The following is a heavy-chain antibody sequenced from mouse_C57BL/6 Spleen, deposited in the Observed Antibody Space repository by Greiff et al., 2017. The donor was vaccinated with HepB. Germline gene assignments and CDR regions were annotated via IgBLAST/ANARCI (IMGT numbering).Heavy chain of an antibody. J-gene: IGHJ4*01. D-gene: IGHD3-2*02. CDR2: ISSGGSYT. Sequence: EVKLVESGGDLVKPGGSLKLSCAASGFTFSSYGMSWVSQTPDKRLEWVATISSGGSYTYYADSVKGRFTISRDNAKNTQYLQMSSLKSEDTAMYYCARRRDSSGYDAMDYWGQGTSVTVSS. CDR1: GFTFSSYG. CDR3: ARRRDSSGYDAMDY. V-gene: IGHV5-6*02.